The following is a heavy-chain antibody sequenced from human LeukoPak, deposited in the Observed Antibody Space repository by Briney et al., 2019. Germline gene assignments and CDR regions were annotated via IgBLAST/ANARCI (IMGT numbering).Heavy chain of an antibody. J-gene: IGHJ4*02. Sequence: KPSETLSLTCTVSGGSISSNAYFWGWIRQPPGKGLGWIANIYYTGSTYYSPSLKSRVTISVDTSKNQFSLKLSSVTAADTAVYYCAREEKWLRPWSHWGQGTLVTVSS. V-gene: IGHV4-39*02. CDR3: AREEKWLRPWSH. D-gene: IGHD5-12*01. CDR1: GGSISSNAYF. CDR2: IYYTGST.